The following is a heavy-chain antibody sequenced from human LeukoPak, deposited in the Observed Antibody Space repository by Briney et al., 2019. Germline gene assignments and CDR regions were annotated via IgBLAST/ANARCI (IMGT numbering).Heavy chain of an antibody. CDR1: GDSIRRGNYY. V-gene: IGHV4-61*02. CDR2: INPSGST. CDR3: ARDDFDNSGYRPFYF. Sequence: PSETESLTCSVSGDSIRRGNYYWCWIRQSAGKGLEWIGRINPSGSTNYNPSLKSRVIMSLDTSKNQFSLRLTSVTAADTAVYYCARDDFDNSGYRPFYFWGQGSLVTVSS. J-gene: IGHJ4*02. D-gene: IGHD3-22*01.